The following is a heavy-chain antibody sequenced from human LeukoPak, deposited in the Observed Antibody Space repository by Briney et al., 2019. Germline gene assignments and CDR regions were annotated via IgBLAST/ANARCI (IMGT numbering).Heavy chain of an antibody. Sequence: SETLSLTCTVSGGSISSGGYSWSWIRQPPGKGLEWIGYIYHSGITYYNPSLKSRVTISVDRSKNQFSLKLSSVTAADTAVYYCASFYGSGSYLVGVDYWGQGTLVTVSS. D-gene: IGHD1-26*01. CDR2: IYHSGIT. J-gene: IGHJ4*02. CDR3: ASFYGSGSYLVGVDY. CDR1: GGSISSGGYS. V-gene: IGHV4-30-2*01.